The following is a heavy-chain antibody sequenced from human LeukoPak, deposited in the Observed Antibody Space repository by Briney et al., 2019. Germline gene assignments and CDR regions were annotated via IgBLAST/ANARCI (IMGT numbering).Heavy chain of an antibody. J-gene: IGHJ4*02. Sequence: GGSLRLSCAASGFTVSSNYMSWVRQAPGKGLEWVSVIYSGGSTYYADSVKGRFTISRDNSKNTLYLQMNSLRAEDTAVYYCARGGYSYGQYYFAYWGQGTLVTVSS. V-gene: IGHV3-66*01. CDR1: GFTVSSNY. D-gene: IGHD5-18*01. CDR3: ARGGYSYGQYYFAY. CDR2: IYSGGST.